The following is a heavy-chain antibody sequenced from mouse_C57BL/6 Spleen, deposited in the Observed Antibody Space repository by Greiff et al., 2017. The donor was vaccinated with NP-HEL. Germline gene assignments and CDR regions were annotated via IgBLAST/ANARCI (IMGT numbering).Heavy chain of an antibody. CDR3: ARGDSSGYAWFAY. D-gene: IGHD3-2*02. J-gene: IGHJ3*01. V-gene: IGHV14-2*01. CDR2: IDPEDGET. Sequence: LVESGAELVKPGASVKLSCTASGFNIKDYYMHWVKQRTEQGLEWIGRIDPEDGETKYAPKFQGKATITADTSSNTAYLQLSSLTSEDTAVYYCARGDSSGYAWFAYWGQGTLVTVSA. CDR1: GFNIKDYY.